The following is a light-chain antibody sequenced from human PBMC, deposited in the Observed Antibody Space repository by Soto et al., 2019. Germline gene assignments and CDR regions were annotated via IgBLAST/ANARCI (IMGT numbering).Light chain of an antibody. Sequence: QSVLTQPASGSGSPGQSITISCTGTSSDVGGYNYVSLYQQHPGKAPKLMIYEVSNRPSGVSNRFSGSKSGNTASLTISGLQAEDEADYYCSSYTSSSTVVFGGGTKLTVL. CDR3: SSYTSSSTVV. CDR2: EVS. V-gene: IGLV2-14*01. J-gene: IGLJ2*01. CDR1: SSDVGGYNY.